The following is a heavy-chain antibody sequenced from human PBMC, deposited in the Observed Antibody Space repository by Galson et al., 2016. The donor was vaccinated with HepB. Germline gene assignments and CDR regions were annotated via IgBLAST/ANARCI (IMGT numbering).Heavy chain of an antibody. D-gene: IGHD3-3*01. V-gene: IGHV4-39*01. J-gene: IGHJ4*02. Sequence: SETLSLTCTVSGGSISSSIYYWGWIRQPPGKGLEWIGSIYDSANTYYNPSLKSRVTTSVDTSKNQFSLKLSSVTAADTAVYYCGSLFKDFWSGYIDYWGQGTLVTVSS. CDR2: IYDSANT. CDR3: GSLFKDFWSGYIDY. CDR1: GGSISSSIYY.